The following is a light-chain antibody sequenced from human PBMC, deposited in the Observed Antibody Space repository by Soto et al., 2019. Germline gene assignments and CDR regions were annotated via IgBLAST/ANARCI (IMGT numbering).Light chain of an antibody. Sequence: AIQMTQSPSSLSASVGDRVTITCRASQGIRDDLGWYQQKPGKAPKLLIYSASSLQSGVPSRFSGSGSGKDFTLTISSLQPEDFATYYCLQDYNYPWTLGQGTKVDIK. V-gene: IGKV1-6*01. CDR3: LQDYNYPWT. J-gene: IGKJ1*01. CDR2: SAS. CDR1: QGIRDD.